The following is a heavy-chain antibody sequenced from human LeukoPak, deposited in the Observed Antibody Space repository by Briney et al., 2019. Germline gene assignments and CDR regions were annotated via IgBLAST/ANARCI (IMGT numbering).Heavy chain of an antibody. J-gene: IGHJ4*02. V-gene: IGHV3-7*01. CDR1: GFTFSSYW. Sequence: GGSLRLSCAASGFTFSSYWMSWVRQAPGKGLEWVANIKNDGSDKYYVDSVKGRFTLSRDNAKNSVYLQMNSLRVEDTAVYYCVNLGYSDGGQGTLVTVSS. CDR3: VNLGYSD. CDR2: IKNDGSDK. D-gene: IGHD5-12*01.